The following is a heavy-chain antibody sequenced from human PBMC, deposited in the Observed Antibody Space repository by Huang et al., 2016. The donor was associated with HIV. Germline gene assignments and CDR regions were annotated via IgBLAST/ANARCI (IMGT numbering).Heavy chain of an antibody. CDR1: GFNFNNYD. D-gene: IGHD3-22*01. Sequence: QVQLVQSGAEVKKPGDSVKVSCKASGFNFNNYDFNWVRQASGQGLEWMGWRNPKSGNTGYAQKFQGRVTITRNTSITTAYMELRSLRSEDTAVYYCARARGFLYDSTGYYSRYYFDSWGQGTLVTISS. V-gene: IGHV1-8*03. CDR3: ARARGFLYDSTGYYSRYYFDS. J-gene: IGHJ4*02. CDR2: RNPKSGNT.